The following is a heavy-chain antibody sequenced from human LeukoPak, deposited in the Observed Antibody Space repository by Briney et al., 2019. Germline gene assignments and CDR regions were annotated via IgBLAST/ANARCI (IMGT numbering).Heavy chain of an antibody. CDR1: GYTFTVYY. J-gene: IGHJ4*02. V-gene: IGHV1-2*02. D-gene: IGHD2-8*01. CDR2: INPNSGGT. CDR3: ARGPTNGLDY. Sequence: GASVKVSCKASGYTFTVYYMHWVRQAPGQGLEWMGWINPNSGGTVYAQKFQGRVTMTRDTSINTVYMDLSRLISDDTAFYYCARGPTNGLDYWGQGTLVTVSS.